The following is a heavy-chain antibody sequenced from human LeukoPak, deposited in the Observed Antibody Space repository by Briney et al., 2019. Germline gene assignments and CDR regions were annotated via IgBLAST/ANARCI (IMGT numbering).Heavy chain of an antibody. CDR3: ARDNDTMVRGVITQYFDY. V-gene: IGHV1-2*02. Sequence: GASVKVSCKASGYTFTSYGISWVRQAPGQGLEWMGWINPNSGGTNYAQKFQGRVTMTRDTSISTAYMELSRLRSDDTAVYYCARDNDTMVRGVITQYFDYWGQGTLVTVSS. CDR2: INPNSGGT. D-gene: IGHD3-10*01. CDR1: GYTFTSYG. J-gene: IGHJ4*02.